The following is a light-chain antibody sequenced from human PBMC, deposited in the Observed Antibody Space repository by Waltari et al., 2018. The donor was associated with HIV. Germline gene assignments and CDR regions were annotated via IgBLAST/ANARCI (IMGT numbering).Light chain of an antibody. CDR1: ALPNQY. Sequence: SYELTQPPSVSVSPGQTARITCSGDALPNQYAYWYQRQPGQAPVLVIYKDSERPSGIPERFSGSSSGTTVTLTISGVQAEDEADYYCQSADSSGTYVLFGGGTKLTVL. CDR3: QSADSSGTYVL. CDR2: KDS. V-gene: IGLV3-25*03. J-gene: IGLJ2*01.